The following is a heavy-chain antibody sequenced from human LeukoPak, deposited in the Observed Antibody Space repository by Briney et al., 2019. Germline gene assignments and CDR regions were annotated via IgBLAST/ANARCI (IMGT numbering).Heavy chain of an antibody. CDR2: INHSGST. CDR1: GGSISSYY. D-gene: IGHD6-13*01. J-gene: IGHJ4*02. CDR3: ARRSSREYY. Sequence: SETLSLTCTVSGGSISSYYWSWIRQPPGKGLEWIGEINHSGSTNYNPSLKSRVTISVDTSKNQFSLKLSSVTAADTAVYYCARRSSREYYWGQGTLVTVSS. V-gene: IGHV4-34*01.